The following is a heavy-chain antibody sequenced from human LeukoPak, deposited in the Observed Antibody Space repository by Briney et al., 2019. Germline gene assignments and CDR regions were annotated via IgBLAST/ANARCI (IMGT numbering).Heavy chain of an antibody. Sequence: GGSLRLSCAAPGFAFRSYSMNWVRQAPGKGLEWVANIKRDGSEKYYVDSVKGRFTISRDNAENSLYLQMNSLRAEDTAVYYCARDLDTRNSYEFAYWGQGTLVTVSS. CDR1: GFAFRSYS. CDR3: ARDLDTRNSYEFAY. V-gene: IGHV3-7*01. CDR2: IKRDGSEK. J-gene: IGHJ4*02. D-gene: IGHD5-18*01.